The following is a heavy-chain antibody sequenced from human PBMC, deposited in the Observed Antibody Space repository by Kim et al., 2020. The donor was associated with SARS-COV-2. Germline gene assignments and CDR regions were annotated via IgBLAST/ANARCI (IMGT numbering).Heavy chain of an antibody. CDR3: ARRSGYSSSWYGIDY. CDR2: ISSSSSTI. V-gene: IGHV3-48*02. J-gene: IGHJ4*02. Sequence: GGSLRLSCAASGFTFSSYSMNWVRQAPGKGLEWVSYISSSSSTIYYADSVKGRFTISRDNAKNSLYLQMNSLRDEDTAVYYCARRSGYSSSWYGIDYWGQGTLVTVSS. D-gene: IGHD6-13*01. CDR1: GFTFSSYS.